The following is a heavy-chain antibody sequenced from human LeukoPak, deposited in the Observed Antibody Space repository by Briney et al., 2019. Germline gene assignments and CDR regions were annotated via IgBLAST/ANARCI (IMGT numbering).Heavy chain of an antibody. V-gene: IGHV4-30-4*08. CDR2: IYYSGST. Sequence: PSETLSLTCTVSGGSISSGDYYWSWIRQPPGKGLEWIGYIYYSGSTYYNPSLKSRVTISVDTSKNQFSLKLSSVTAADTAVYYCARAEGAVVVPAAIWFDPWGQGTLVTVSS. CDR1: GGSISSGDYY. CDR3: ARAEGAVVVPAAIWFDP. D-gene: IGHD2-2*01. J-gene: IGHJ5*02.